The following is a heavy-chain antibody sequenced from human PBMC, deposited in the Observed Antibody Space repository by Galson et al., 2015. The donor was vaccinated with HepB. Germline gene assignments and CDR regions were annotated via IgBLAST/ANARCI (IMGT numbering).Heavy chain of an antibody. CDR2: ITSRSSPI. CDR3: ARGREWAFDY. CDR1: GFPFNIYS. D-gene: IGHD3-3*01. J-gene: IGHJ4*02. Sequence: SLRLSCEASGFPFNIYSMNWVRQAPGKGLEWVSYITSRSSPIYYADSVKGRFTISRDNAMNSLYLQMNNLRDEDTAVYFCARGREWAFDYWGQGTLVTVSS. V-gene: IGHV3-48*02.